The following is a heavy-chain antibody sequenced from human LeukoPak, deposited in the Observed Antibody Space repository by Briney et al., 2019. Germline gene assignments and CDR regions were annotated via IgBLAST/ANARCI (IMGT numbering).Heavy chain of an antibody. J-gene: IGHJ5*02. V-gene: IGHV3-7*03. Sequence: PGGSLRLSCAASGFTFSSYWMSWVRQAPGKGLEWVANIKQDGSEKYYVDSVKGRFTISRDNAKNSLYLQMNSLRAEDTAVYYCAREDDDFWSGYQNWFDPWGQGTLVTVSS. D-gene: IGHD3-3*01. CDR3: AREDDDFWSGYQNWFDP. CDR2: IKQDGSEK. CDR1: GFTFSSYW.